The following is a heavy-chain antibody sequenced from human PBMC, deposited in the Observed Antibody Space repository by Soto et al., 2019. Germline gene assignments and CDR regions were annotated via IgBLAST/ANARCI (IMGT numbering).Heavy chain of an antibody. V-gene: IGHV3-30*18. CDR1: GFTFSNYG. Sequence: XGSLILSFEAAGFTFSNYGMHWVRQAPGKGLEWVAVISYDGSNEYYADSMRGRFTISRDNSKNTLYLQMNSLGAEDTAVYYCAKAATIFGVIPAFDYYYRMDVWGQGTTVTVSS. CDR3: AKAATIFGVIPAFDYYYRMDV. CDR2: ISYDGSNE. J-gene: IGHJ6*02. D-gene: IGHD3-3*01.